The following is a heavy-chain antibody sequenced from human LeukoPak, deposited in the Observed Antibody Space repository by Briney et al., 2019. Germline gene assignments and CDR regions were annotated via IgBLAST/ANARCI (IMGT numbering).Heavy chain of an antibody. V-gene: IGHV3-30-3*01. Sequence: GGSLRLSCAASGFTFSSYAMRWVRQAPGKGLEWVAVISYDGSNKYYADSVKGRFTISRDNAKNTLYLQMNSLRAEDTAVYSCARDREQLYYFDYWGQGTLVTVSS. D-gene: IGHD6-13*01. CDR1: GFTFSSYA. J-gene: IGHJ4*02. CDR3: ARDREQLYYFDY. CDR2: ISYDGSNK.